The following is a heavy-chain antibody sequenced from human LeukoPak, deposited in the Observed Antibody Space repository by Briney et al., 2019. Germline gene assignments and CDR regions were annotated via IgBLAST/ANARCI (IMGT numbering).Heavy chain of an antibody. CDR1: GFTFSSYG. CDR2: IRYDGSNK. Sequence: GGSLRLSCAASGFTFSSYGMLWVRQAPGKGLEWVAFIRYDGSNKYYADSVKGRFTISRDNSKITLYLQMNSLRAEDTAVYYCAKSRPYGSGSYSYYYYYMDVWGKGTTVTVSS. J-gene: IGHJ6*03. V-gene: IGHV3-30*02. D-gene: IGHD3-10*01. CDR3: AKSRPYGSGSYSYYYYYMDV.